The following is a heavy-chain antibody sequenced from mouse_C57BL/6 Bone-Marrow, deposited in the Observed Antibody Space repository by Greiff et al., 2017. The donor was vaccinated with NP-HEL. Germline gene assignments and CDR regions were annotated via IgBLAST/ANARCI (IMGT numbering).Heavy chain of an antibody. Sequence: QVQLKQSGAELVKPGASVKISCKASGYAFSSYWVNWVKQRPGKGLEWIGQIYPGDGDTNYNGKFKGKATLTADKSSSTAYMQLSSLTSEDSAVYFCARGGTWFAYWGQGTLVTVSA. J-gene: IGHJ3*01. V-gene: IGHV1-80*01. CDR1: GYAFSSYW. CDR3: ARGGTWFAY. CDR2: IYPGDGDT.